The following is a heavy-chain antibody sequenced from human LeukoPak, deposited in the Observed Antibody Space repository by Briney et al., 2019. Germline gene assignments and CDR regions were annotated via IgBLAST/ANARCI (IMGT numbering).Heavy chain of an antibody. J-gene: IGHJ4*02. CDR1: GFTFSSYG. Sequence: GRSLRLSCAASGFTFSSYGMHWVRQAPGKGLEWVAVIWYDGSNKYYVDSVKGRFTISRDNAKNSLYLQMNSLRAEDTAVYYCARDFTVTTNYYFDYWGQGTLVTVSS. CDR3: ARDFTVTTNYYFDY. D-gene: IGHD4-17*01. CDR2: IWYDGSNK. V-gene: IGHV3-33*01.